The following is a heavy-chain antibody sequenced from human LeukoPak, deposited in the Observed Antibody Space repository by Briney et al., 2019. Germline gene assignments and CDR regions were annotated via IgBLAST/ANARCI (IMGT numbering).Heavy chain of an antibody. CDR1: RFTFRSYV. CDR2: IRGSGGVT. Sequence: GRSLRLSCAASRFTFRSYVMSWVRQAPGKWLEWVSRIRGSGGVTYYAYSVKGRFTISRDNSKNTLFLEMNSLRAEDTAVYYCAKVGAGSSYYYYAMDVWGQGTTVTVSS. V-gene: IGHV3-23*01. CDR3: AKVGAGSSYYYYAMDV. J-gene: IGHJ6*02.